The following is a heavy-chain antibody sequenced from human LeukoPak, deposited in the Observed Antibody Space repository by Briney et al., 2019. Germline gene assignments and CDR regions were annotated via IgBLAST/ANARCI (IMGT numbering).Heavy chain of an antibody. Sequence: GGSLRLSCAASGFTFSSYSMNWVRQAPGEGLEWVSSISSSSSYISSAAPVKGRLTIPRDNAKNSLYLQMNSLRAEDTAVYDCARAKYNWNWFDPWGQGTLVTVSS. V-gene: IGHV3-21*01. CDR1: GFTFSSYS. D-gene: IGHD1-20*01. CDR2: ISSSSSYI. CDR3: ARAKYNWNWFDP. J-gene: IGHJ5*02.